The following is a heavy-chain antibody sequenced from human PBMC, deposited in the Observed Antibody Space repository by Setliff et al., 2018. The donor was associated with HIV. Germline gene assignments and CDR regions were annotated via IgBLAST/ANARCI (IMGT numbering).Heavy chain of an antibody. CDR2: IIPIFDTP. V-gene: IGHV1-69*05. D-gene: IGHD2-8*01. CDR3: AKSGPRRNNGYQLSVRTWGMGV. J-gene: IGHJ6*02. Sequence: ASVKVSCKASGDTFNTYAISWVRQAPGQGLEWIGGIIPIFDTPHYAQNFQGRVAITTDASTSTAYMELSSLRSEDTAVYYCAKSGPRRNNGYQLSVRTWGMGVWGQGTTVTVSS. CDR1: GDTFNTYA.